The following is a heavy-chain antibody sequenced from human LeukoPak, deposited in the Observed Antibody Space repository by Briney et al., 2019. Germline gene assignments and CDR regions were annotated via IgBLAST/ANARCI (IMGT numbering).Heavy chain of an antibody. CDR1: DDSFSSVTDY. J-gene: IGHJ4*02. CDR2: GDYSGGT. V-gene: IGHV4-39*07. CDR3: AGERGEEYSSGWYKTNFFDN. D-gene: IGHD6-19*01. Sequence: SETLSLTCSVSDDSFSSVTDYWAWIRQPPGKGLEWIASGDYSGGTYYNPSLESRVAISADMSKKQISLKLTSVTGADTAVYYCAGERGEEYSSGWYKTNFFDNWGQGIRVTVSS.